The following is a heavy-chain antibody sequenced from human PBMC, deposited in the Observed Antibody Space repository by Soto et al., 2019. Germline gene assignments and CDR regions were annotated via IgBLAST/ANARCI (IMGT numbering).Heavy chain of an antibody. V-gene: IGHV4-4*07. Sequence: SETLSLTCTVSGGSISSYYWSWIRQPAGKGLEWIGRIYTRGSTNYNPSLKSRVTMSVDTSKNQFSLKLSSVTAADTAVYYCARESLLTYYYGSGSYSDWFDPWGQGTLVTVSS. CDR1: GGSISSYY. J-gene: IGHJ5*02. CDR3: ARESLLTYYYGSGSYSDWFDP. CDR2: IYTRGST. D-gene: IGHD3-10*01.